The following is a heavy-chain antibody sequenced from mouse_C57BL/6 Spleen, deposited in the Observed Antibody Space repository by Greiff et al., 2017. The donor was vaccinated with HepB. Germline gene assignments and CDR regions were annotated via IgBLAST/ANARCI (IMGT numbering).Heavy chain of an antibody. CDR2: INPYNGGT. CDR3: AREETYSNYGGFAY. V-gene: IGHV1-19*01. J-gene: IGHJ3*01. Sequence: VQLQQSGPVLVKPGASVKMSCKASGYTFTDYYMNWVKQSHGKSLEWIGVINPYNGGTSYNQKFKGKATLTVDKSSSTAYMELNSLTSEDSAVYYCAREETYSNYGGFAYWGQGTLVTVSA. CDR1: GYTFTDYY. D-gene: IGHD2-5*01.